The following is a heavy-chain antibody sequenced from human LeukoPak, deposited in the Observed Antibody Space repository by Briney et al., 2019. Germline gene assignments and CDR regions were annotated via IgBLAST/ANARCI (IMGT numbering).Heavy chain of an antibody. Sequence: GGSLRLSCVASGFTFSSYAMSWVRQAPGKGLEWVSAISGSGGSTYYADSVKGRFTISRDNSKNTLYLQMNSLRAEDTAVSYCAKGTRDSTDYPFDYWGQGTLVTVSS. CDR2: ISGSGGST. CDR1: GFTFSSYA. CDR3: AKGTRDSTDYPFDY. V-gene: IGHV3-23*01. D-gene: IGHD2-2*01. J-gene: IGHJ4*02.